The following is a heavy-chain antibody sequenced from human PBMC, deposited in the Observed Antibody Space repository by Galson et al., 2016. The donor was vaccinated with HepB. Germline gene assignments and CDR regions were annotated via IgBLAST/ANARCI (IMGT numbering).Heavy chain of an antibody. CDR1: GFTFSDYY. J-gene: IGHJ4*02. CDR2: ITDSGSAT. V-gene: IGHV3-11*01. CDR3: ARDTRRRTVMLEVPSPVDH. Sequence: SLRLSCAASGFTFSDYYMTWIRQAPGKGPECISYITDSGSATYYADSVKGRFTISRDNTKNSLYLQMDSLSAEDTGLYYCARDTRRRTVMLEVPSPVDHWGQGTPVTVSS. D-gene: IGHD3/OR15-3a*01.